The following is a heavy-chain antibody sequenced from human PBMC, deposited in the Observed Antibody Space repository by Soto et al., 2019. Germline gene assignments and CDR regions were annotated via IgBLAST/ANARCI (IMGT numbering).Heavy chain of an antibody. J-gene: IGHJ6*02. Sequence: ASVKVSCKASGYTFTSYGISWVRQAPGQGLEWMGWISAYNGNTNYAQELQGRVTMTTDTSTSTAYMELRSLRSDDTAVYYCAREGYDILTGAPYHYYGLDVWGQGTTVTVSS. D-gene: IGHD3-9*01. CDR1: GYTFTSYG. V-gene: IGHV1-18*01. CDR3: AREGYDILTGAPYHYYGLDV. CDR2: ISAYNGNT.